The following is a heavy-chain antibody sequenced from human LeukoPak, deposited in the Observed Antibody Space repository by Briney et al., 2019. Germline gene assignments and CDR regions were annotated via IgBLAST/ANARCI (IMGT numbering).Heavy chain of an antibody. Sequence: ETLSLTCAVYGGSFSGYYWSWIRQPPGKGLEWIGEINHSGSTNHNPSLKSRVTISVDTSKNQFSLKLSSVTAADTAVYYCARGGNFDWLYDYWGQGTLVTVSS. D-gene: IGHD3-9*01. CDR2: INHSGST. CDR3: ARGGNFDWLYDY. J-gene: IGHJ4*02. V-gene: IGHV4-34*01. CDR1: GGSFSGYY.